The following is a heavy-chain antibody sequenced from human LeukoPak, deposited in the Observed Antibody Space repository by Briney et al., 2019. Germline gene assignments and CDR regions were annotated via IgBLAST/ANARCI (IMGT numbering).Heavy chain of an antibody. CDR1: GYSISSGYY. J-gene: IGHJ5*02. CDR2: IYHSGST. CDR3: ARAQQWLVGNWFDP. D-gene: IGHD6-19*01. V-gene: IGHV4-38-2*02. Sequence: KPSETLSLTCTVSGYSISSGYYWGWIRQPPGKGLEWIGSIYHSGSTYYNPSLKSRVTISVDTSKNQFSLKLSSVTAADAAVYYCARAQQWLVGNWFDPWGQGTLVTVSS.